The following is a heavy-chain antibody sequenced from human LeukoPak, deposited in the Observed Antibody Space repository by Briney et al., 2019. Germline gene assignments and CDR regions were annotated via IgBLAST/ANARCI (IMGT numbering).Heavy chain of an antibody. V-gene: IGHV3-30*19. Sequence: GGSLRLSCAASGFTFSSYGMHWVRRAPGKGLEWVAVISYDGSNKYYADSVKGRFTISRDNSKNTLYLQMNSLRAEDTAVYYCARDRKQWLVDAREVGFDYWGQGTLVTVSS. CDR3: ARDRKQWLVDAREVGFDY. J-gene: IGHJ4*02. CDR1: GFTFSSYG. CDR2: ISYDGSNK. D-gene: IGHD6-19*01.